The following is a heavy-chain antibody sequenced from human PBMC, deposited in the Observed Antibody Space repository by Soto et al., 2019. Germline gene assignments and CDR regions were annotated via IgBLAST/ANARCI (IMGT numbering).Heavy chain of an antibody. D-gene: IGHD1-7*01. CDR3: APTRYNWNYGRFDP. CDR2: FDPEDGET. J-gene: IGHJ5*02. CDR1: GYTLTELS. Sequence: ASVKVSCKVSGYTLTELSMHWVRRAPGKGLEWMGGFDPEDGETIYAQKFQGRVTMTEDTSTDTAYMELSSLRSEDTAVYYCAPTRYNWNYGRFDPWGQGTLVTVSS. V-gene: IGHV1-24*01.